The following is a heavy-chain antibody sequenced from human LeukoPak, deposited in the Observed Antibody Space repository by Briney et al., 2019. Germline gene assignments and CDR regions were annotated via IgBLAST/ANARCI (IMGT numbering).Heavy chain of an antibody. Sequence: GGSLRLSCAASGFTVSGHPMSWVRQAPGKGLEWVSVIYRGGNTCYADSVKGRFTISTDNSKNPLYLQMNSLRAEDTAVYYCARAPPDYGGYTNDCWGQGTLVTVSS. J-gene: IGHJ4*02. D-gene: IGHD4-23*01. CDR1: GFTVSGHP. CDR3: ARAPPDYGGYTNDC. CDR2: IYRGGNT. V-gene: IGHV3-53*01.